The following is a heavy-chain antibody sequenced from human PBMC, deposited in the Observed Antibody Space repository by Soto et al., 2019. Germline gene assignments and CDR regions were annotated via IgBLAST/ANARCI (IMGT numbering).Heavy chain of an antibody. V-gene: IGHV1-69*01. CDR2: IIPIFSTT. CDR3: XXXXXXXXXXXXYAMDV. CDR1: GGTXSXXX. Sequence: QVQLVQSGAEVKKPGSSVKVSCTASGGTXSXXXXXXXXXXXXXGLEWMGGIIPIFSTTDYAQKFQGRVTITXDEXXXXAXXXXXXXXXXXXXXXXXXXXXXXXXXXXXYAMDVWGQGTTVTVSS. J-gene: IGHJ6*02.